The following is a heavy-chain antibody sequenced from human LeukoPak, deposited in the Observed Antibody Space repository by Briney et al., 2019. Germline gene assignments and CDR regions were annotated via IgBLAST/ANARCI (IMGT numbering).Heavy chain of an antibody. CDR2: IVVGSGNT. CDR3: AAIHYAQTGYFDY. D-gene: IGHD1-1*01. Sequence: SVKVSCKASGFTFTSSAMQWVRQARGQRLEWIGWIVVGSGNTNYAQKFQKRVTITRDMSTSTDYMELSRLRSEDTAVYYCAAIHYAQTGYFDYWGQGTLVTVSS. J-gene: IGHJ4*02. V-gene: IGHV1-58*02. CDR1: GFTFTSSA.